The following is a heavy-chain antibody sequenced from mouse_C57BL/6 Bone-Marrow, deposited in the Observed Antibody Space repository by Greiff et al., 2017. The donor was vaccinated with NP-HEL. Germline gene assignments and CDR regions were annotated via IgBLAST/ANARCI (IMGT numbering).Heavy chain of an antibody. CDR2: IHPNSGST. CDR1: GYTFTSYW. V-gene: IGHV1-64*01. Sequence: QVQLKQPGAELVKPGASVKLSCKASGYTFTSYWMHWVKQRPGQGLEWIGMIHPNSGSTNYNEKFKSKATLTVDKSSSTAYMQLSSLTSEDSAVYYCALYDGVFAYWGQGTLVTVSA. J-gene: IGHJ3*01. CDR3: ALYDGVFAY. D-gene: IGHD2-3*01.